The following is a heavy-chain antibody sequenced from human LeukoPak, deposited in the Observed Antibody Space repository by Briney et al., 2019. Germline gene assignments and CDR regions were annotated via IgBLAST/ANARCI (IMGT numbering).Heavy chain of an antibody. D-gene: IGHD3-3*01. CDR3: ARTEGLRFFLGI. CDR2: FDPEDGET. V-gene: IGHV1-24*01. CDR1: GYTLTELS. Sequence: ASVKVSCKVSGYTLTELSMHWVRQAPGKGLKWMGGFDPEDGETIYAQKLQGRVTMTTDTSTSTAYMELRSLRSDDTAVYYCARTEGLRFFLGIWVQGTMVTVSS. J-gene: IGHJ3*02.